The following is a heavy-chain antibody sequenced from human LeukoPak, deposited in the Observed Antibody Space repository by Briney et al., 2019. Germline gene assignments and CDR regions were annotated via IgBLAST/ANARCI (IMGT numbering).Heavy chain of an antibody. D-gene: IGHD1-26*01. CDR1: GFTFSSYS. CDR2: ISSSSSYI. J-gene: IGHJ4*02. Sequence: GGSLRLSCAASGFTFSSYSMNWVRQAPGKGLEWVSSISSSSSYIYYADSVKGRFTISRDNAKNSLYLQMNSLRAEDTAVYYCARSKVGATNPSDYWGQGTLVTVSS. CDR3: ARSKVGATNPSDY. V-gene: IGHV3-21*01.